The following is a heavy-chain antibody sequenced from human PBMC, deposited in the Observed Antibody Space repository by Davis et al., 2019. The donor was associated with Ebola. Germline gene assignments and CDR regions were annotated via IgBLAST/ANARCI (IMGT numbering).Heavy chain of an antibody. Sequence: PGGSLRLSCAASGFTFSSYWMSWVRQAPGRGLEWVSYISSGSGVTTYYADSVRGRFTISRDNAKNSLYLQMNSLRDEDTAVYYCARSSGYGLYWGQGTLVTVSS. CDR2: ISSGSGVTT. V-gene: IGHV3-48*02. J-gene: IGHJ4*02. CDR1: GFTFSSYW. D-gene: IGHD5-12*01. CDR3: ARSSGYGLY.